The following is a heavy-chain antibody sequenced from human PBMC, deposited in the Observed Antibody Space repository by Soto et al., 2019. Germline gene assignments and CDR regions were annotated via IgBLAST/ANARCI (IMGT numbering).Heavy chain of an antibody. V-gene: IGHV4-59*01. J-gene: IGHJ5*02. CDR1: GGSISSYY. CDR3: ASSRGYGYDWFDP. CDR2: IYYSGST. Sequence: PSETLSLTCTVSGGSISSYYWSWIRQPPGKGLEWIGYIYYSGSTNYNPSLKSRVTISVDTSKNQFSLKLSSVTAADTAVYYCASSRGYGYDWFDPWGQGTLVTVSS. D-gene: IGHD5-18*01.